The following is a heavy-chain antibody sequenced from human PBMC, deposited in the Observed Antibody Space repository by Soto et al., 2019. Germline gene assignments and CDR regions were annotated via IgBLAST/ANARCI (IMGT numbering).Heavy chain of an antibody. Sequence: EVQLVESGGGLVQPGGSLRLSCAASGFTFSSYWMHWVRQAPGKGLVWVSRINSDGSSIVYADSVKGRFTISRDNAKNTLYLQMNSLRAEDTAVYYCARSITGYSYADSWGQRTLVTVSS. CDR3: ARSITGYSYADS. J-gene: IGHJ4*02. V-gene: IGHV3-74*01. CDR2: INSDGSSI. CDR1: GFTFSSYW. D-gene: IGHD5-18*01.